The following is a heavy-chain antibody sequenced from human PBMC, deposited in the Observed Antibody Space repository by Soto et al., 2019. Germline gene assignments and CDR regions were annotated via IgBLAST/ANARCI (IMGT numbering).Heavy chain of an antibody. CDR2: ISYGGST. Sequence: QLQLQESGPGLVKPSETLSLICTVSGGSISSSGFSWAWIRQPPGKGLEWIGDISYGGSTYYSPSLKSRGNISVDTSKGQFSLRLSSVTAADTAVYYCARHDRGGTRKYYFAFWGQGILVTVSS. CDR3: ARHDRGGTRKYYFAF. J-gene: IGHJ4*02. D-gene: IGHD2-15*01. V-gene: IGHV4-39*01. CDR1: GGSISSSGFS.